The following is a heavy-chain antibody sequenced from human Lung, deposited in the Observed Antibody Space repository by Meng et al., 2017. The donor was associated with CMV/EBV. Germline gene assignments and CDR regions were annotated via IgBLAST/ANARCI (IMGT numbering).Heavy chain of an antibody. V-gene: IGHV1-2*02. CDR1: GYTFTGYY. CDR3: ARDGGGLYYFDY. Sequence: AXVXVSXXASGYTFTGYYMHWVRQAPGQGLEWMGWINPNSGGTNYAQKFQGRVTMTRDTSISTAYMELSRLRSDDTAVYYCARDGGGLYYFDYWGQGTLVTVSS. D-gene: IGHD2-15*01. J-gene: IGHJ4*02. CDR2: INPNSGGT.